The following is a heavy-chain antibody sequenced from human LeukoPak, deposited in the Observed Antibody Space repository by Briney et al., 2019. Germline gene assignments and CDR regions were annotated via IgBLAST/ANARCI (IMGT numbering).Heavy chain of an antibody. CDR3: ARAEWELRGWFDP. D-gene: IGHD1-26*01. CDR1: GFTFSTYW. CDR2: INSDGSST. V-gene: IGHV3-74*01. J-gene: IGHJ5*02. Sequence: PGGSLRLSCAASGFTFSTYWMHWVRQAPGKGLVWVSRINSDGSSTSYADSVKGRFTISRDNAKNTLYLQMNSLRAEDTAVYYCARAEWELRGWFDPWGQRTLVTVSS.